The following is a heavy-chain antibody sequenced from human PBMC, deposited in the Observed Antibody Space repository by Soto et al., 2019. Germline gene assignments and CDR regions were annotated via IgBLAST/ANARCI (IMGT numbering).Heavy chain of an antibody. CDR2: ISGSGGST. Sequence: GGSLRLSCAASGFTFSSYAMSWVRQAPGKGLEWVSAISGSGGSTYYADSVKGRFTISRDNSKNTLYLQMNSLRAEDTAVYYCAKPSRGFISGSNDYWGQGTLVTVSS. D-gene: IGHD3-10*01. CDR1: GFTFSSYA. CDR3: AKPSRGFISGSNDY. J-gene: IGHJ4*02. V-gene: IGHV3-23*01.